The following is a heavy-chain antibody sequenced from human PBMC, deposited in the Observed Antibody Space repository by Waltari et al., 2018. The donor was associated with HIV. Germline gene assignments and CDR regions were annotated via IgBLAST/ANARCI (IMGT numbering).Heavy chain of an antibody. CDR1: GGSISTYY. V-gene: IGHV4-59*01. Sequence: QVQLRESGPGLVKPSETLSLTCTVSGGSISTYYWTWIRQPPGKGLEWIGYSYNSRSTDYNPSLKSRCTRSVDTSKNQFSLKLSAVTTADTAVYYCARGIDAQRVAAPCLDIWGQGTMVTVSS. CDR2: SYNSRST. J-gene: IGHJ3*02. CDR3: ARGIDAQRVAAPCLDI. D-gene: IGHD6-25*01.